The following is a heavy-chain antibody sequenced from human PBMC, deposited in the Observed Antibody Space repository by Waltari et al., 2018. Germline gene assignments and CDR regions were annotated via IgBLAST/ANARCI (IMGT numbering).Heavy chain of an antibody. J-gene: IGHJ4*02. D-gene: IGHD4-4*01. Sequence: LVQSGAEVKKPGASVRVSCKTSGYTFSAYYIHWVRQAPGQGLEGMGRINPSNGETKYTQKFHGRVTMTRDTSINTAYMELSSLIFDDTAVYYCAREGSHLTTVNDYWGQGTLVIVSS. CDR1: GYTFSAYY. V-gene: IGHV1-2*06. CDR2: INPSNGET. CDR3: AREGSHLTTVNDY.